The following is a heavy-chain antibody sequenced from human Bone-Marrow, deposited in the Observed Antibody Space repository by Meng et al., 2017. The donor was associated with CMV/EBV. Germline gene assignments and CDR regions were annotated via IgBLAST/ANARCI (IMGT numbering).Heavy chain of an antibody. CDR1: GYTFTGYY. Sequence: ASVKVSCKASGYTFTGYYMHWVRQAPGQGLEWMGWINPNSGGTNYAQKFQGRVTMTRDTSISTAYMELSRLRSADTAVYYCVRDLTGATGPPYWGQGTLVTVSS. J-gene: IGHJ4*02. D-gene: IGHD7-27*01. CDR3: VRDLTGATGPPY. V-gene: IGHV1-2*02. CDR2: INPNSGGT.